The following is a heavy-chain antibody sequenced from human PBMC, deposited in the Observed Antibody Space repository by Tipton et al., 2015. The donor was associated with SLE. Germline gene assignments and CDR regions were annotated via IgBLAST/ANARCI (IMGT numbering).Heavy chain of an antibody. CDR2: IYHSGTT. V-gene: IGHV4-61*05. Sequence: TLSLTCTVSGGSIRSSRHFWGWIRQPPGKGLEWIGEIYHSGTTNYNPSLKSRITISLDKSNNHFSLRLSSLTAADTAVYHCTRVPRYNWNYIADWGQGTLVSVSS. CDR3: TRVPRYNWNYIAD. D-gene: IGHD1-7*01. J-gene: IGHJ4*02. CDR1: GGSIRSSRHF.